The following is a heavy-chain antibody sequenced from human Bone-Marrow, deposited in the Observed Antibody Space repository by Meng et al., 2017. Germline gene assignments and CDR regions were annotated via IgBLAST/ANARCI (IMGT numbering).Heavy chain of an antibody. J-gene: IGHJ4*02. CDR3: ALGSARNPFDY. CDR1: GFTFSSYT. CDR2: IIGSSSYI. V-gene: IGHV3-21*01. D-gene: IGHD3-10*01. Sequence: GGSLRPSCAASGFTFSSYTMNWVRQAPGKGLEWVSYIIGSSSYISYADSVKARFTISRDNAKNSLYLQMNSLRVEDTARYYCALGSARNPFDYWGQGTRVTVSS.